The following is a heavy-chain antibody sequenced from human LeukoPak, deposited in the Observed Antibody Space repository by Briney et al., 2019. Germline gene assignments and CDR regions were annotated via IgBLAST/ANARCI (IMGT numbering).Heavy chain of an antibody. Sequence: RPGGSLRLSCAASGNYWIHWVRQAPGKGLVWVSHINSDGSWTSYADSVKGRFTISKDNAKNTVYLQMNSLRAEDTAVYYCVSFYETYWGRGTLVTVSS. J-gene: IGHJ4*02. V-gene: IGHV3-74*01. CDR2: INSDGSWT. CDR3: VSFYETY. CDR1: GNYW. D-gene: IGHD2/OR15-2a*01.